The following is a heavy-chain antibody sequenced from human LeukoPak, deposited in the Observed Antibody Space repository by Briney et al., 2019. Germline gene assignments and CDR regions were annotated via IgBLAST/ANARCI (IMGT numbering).Heavy chain of an antibody. CDR1: GFTFSSYS. CDR3: ARDTGETTVTSFDY. CDR2: ISSSSSYI. V-gene: IGHV3-21*01. J-gene: IGHJ4*02. Sequence: GGSLRLSCAASGFTFSSYSMNWVRQAPGKGLEWVSSISSSSSYIYYADSVKGRFTISRDNAKNSLYLQMNSLRAEDTAAYYCARDTGETTVTSFDYWGQGTLVTVSS. D-gene: IGHD4-17*01.